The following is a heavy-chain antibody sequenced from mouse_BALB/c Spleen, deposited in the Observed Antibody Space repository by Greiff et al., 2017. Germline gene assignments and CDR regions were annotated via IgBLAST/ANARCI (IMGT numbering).Heavy chain of an antibody. Sequence: EVMLVESGGGLVQPGGSRKLSCAASGFTFSSFGMHWVRQAPEKGLEWVAYISSGSSTIYYADTVKGRFTISRDNPKNTLFLQMTSLRSEDTAMYYCARSRDGYYVAYWGQGTLVTVSA. D-gene: IGHD2-3*01. CDR3: ARSRDGYYVAY. CDR2: ISSGSSTI. V-gene: IGHV5-17*02. J-gene: IGHJ3*01. CDR1: GFTFSSFG.